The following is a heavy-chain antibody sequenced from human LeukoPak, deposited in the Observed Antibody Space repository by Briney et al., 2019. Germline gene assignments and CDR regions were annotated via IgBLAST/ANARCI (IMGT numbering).Heavy chain of an antibody. Sequence: SVKVSCKASGGTFNTYAISWVRQAPGQGLEWMGGIIPAFATGNYAQKFQGRVTITADESTSTAYMELSSLRSEDTAVYYCARVDRYSSWGNYFDYWGQGTLATVSS. V-gene: IGHV1-69*13. CDR1: GGTFNTYA. CDR2: IIPAFATG. D-gene: IGHD6-19*01. J-gene: IGHJ4*02. CDR3: ARVDRYSSWGNYFDY.